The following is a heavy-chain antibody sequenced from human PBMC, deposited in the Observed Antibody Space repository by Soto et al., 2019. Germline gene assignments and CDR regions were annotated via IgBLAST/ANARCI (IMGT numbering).Heavy chain of an antibody. Sequence: ASVKVSCKASGYTFTSYDINWVRQATGQGLEWMGWMNPNSGNTGYAQKFQGRVTMTRNTSISTAYMELSSLRSEDTAVYYCARSIAAAGRYTYYYYYGMDFWGQGSTVTVSS. CDR3: ARSIAAAGRYTYYYYYGMDF. CDR1: GYTFTSYD. J-gene: IGHJ6*02. D-gene: IGHD6-13*01. CDR2: MNPNSGNT. V-gene: IGHV1-8*01.